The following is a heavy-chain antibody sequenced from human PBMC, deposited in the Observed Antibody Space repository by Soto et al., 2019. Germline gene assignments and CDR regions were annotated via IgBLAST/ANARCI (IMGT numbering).Heavy chain of an antibody. CDR2: IYYSGST. CDR1: GGSISSGDYY. CDR3: ARAPGYCSGGSCYSPYYYYGMDV. D-gene: IGHD2-15*01. J-gene: IGHJ6*02. V-gene: IGHV4-30-4*01. Sequence: SETLSLTCTVSGGSISSGDYYWSWIRQPPGKGLGWIGYIYYSGSTYYNPSLKSRVTISVDTSKNQFSLKLSSVTAADTAVYYCARAPGYCSGGSCYSPYYYYGMDVWGQGTTVTVSS.